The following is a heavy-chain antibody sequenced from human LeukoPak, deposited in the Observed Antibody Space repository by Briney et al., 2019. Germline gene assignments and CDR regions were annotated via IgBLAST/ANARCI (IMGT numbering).Heavy chain of an antibody. CDR3: ARGRTTIFGVVIIPDYFYYYMDV. Sequence: ASVKVSCKASGYTFTSYDINWVRQATGQGLEWMGWMNPNSGNTGYAQKFQGRVTMTRNTSISTAYMELSSLRSEDTAVYYCARGRTTIFGVVIIPDYFYYYMDVWGKGTTVTVSS. V-gene: IGHV1-8*01. D-gene: IGHD3-3*01. CDR2: MNPNSGNT. J-gene: IGHJ6*03. CDR1: GYTFTSYD.